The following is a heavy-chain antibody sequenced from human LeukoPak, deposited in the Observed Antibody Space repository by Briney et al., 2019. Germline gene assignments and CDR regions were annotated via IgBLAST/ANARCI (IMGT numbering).Heavy chain of an antibody. Sequence: ASVKVSCKASGGTFSSYAISWVRQAPGQGLEWMGIINPSGGSTSYAQKFQGRVTMTRDTSTSTVYMELSSLRSEDTAVYYCARSVAGYYYGMDVWGQGTTVTVSS. J-gene: IGHJ6*02. D-gene: IGHD6-19*01. CDR3: ARSVAGYYYGMDV. CDR2: INPSGGST. CDR1: GGTFSSYA. V-gene: IGHV1-46*01.